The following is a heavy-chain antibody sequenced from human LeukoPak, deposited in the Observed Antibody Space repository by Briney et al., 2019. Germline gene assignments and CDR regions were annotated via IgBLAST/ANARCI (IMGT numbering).Heavy chain of an antibody. Sequence: GGSLRLSCVASGFTFSSYGMTWVRQAPGKGLEWVSAVSGSGGSTYNADSVKGRFTISRDNSKNTLYLQMNSLRADDTAVYYCAKDEVGVAVALNWGQGTLVTVSS. J-gene: IGHJ4*02. CDR2: VSGSGGST. D-gene: IGHD6-19*01. CDR3: AKDEVGVAVALN. V-gene: IGHV3-23*01. CDR1: GFTFSSYG.